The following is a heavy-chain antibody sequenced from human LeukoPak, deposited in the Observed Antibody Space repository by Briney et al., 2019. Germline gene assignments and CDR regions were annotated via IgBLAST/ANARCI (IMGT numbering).Heavy chain of an antibody. CDR1: GFTFSDYY. Sequence: PGGSLRLSCAASGFTFSDYYMSWIRQAPGKGLEWVSYISSSSSYTNYADSVKGRFTISRDNAKNSLYLQMNSLRAEDTALYYCAKDGHYWSYSFDYWGQETLVTVSS. J-gene: IGHJ4*02. CDR3: AKDGHYWSYSFDY. V-gene: IGHV3-11*05. D-gene: IGHD1-1*01. CDR2: ISSSSSYT.